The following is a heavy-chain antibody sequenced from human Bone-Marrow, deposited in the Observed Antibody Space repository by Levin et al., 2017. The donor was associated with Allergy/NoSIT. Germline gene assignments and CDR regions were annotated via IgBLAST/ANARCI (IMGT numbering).Heavy chain of an antibody. J-gene: IGHJ3*02. D-gene: IGHD1-26*01. CDR1: GGTFSGVT. V-gene: IGHV1-69*04. CDR2: IIPSIDIT. Sequence: SVKVSCKASGGTFSGVTISWVRQAPGQGLECMGRIIPSIDITNYSPKFQGRVTITADDATSTVYMELISLTSADTAVYYCAKEVGAGQGALDIWGQGTTVTVSS. CDR3: AKEVGAGQGALDI.